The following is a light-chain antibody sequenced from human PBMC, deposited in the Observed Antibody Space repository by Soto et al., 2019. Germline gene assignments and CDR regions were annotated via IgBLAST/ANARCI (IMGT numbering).Light chain of an antibody. CDR1: SGSIASNY. CDR3: QSYDSSNRGV. J-gene: IGLJ2*01. Sequence: NFMLTQPHSVSESPGKTVTISCTRSSGSIASNYVQWYQQRPGSAPTTVIYEDNQRPSGVPDRFSGSIDSSSNSASLTISGLRAADEAGYYCQSYDSSNRGVFGGGTKLTVL. CDR2: EDN. V-gene: IGLV6-57*03.